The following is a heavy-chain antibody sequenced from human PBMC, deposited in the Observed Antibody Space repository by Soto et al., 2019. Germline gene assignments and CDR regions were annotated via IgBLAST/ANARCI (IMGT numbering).Heavy chain of an antibody. V-gene: IGHV3-21*01. D-gene: IGHD2-2*01. CDR3: ARVPIVVVPAAEYYYYYGMDV. Sequence: GGSLRLSCAASGFTFISYSMNWVRQAPGKGLEWVSSISSSSSYIYYADSVKGRFTISRDNAKNSLYLQMNSLRAEDTAVYYCARVPIVVVPAAEYYYYYGMDVWGQGTTVTVSS. CDR2: ISSSSSYI. J-gene: IGHJ6*02. CDR1: GFTFISYS.